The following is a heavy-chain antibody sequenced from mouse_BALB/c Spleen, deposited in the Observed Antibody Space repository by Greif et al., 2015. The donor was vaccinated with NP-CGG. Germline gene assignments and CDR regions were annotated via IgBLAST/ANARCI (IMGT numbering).Heavy chain of an antibody. J-gene: IGHJ2*01. D-gene: IGHD2-1*01. CDR3: AYGNYFDY. CDR2: IDPENGNT. CDR1: GFNFNDYY. Sequence: VQLQQSGAELVRPGALVKLSCKPSGFNFNDYYMHWGKQSPEKGLGWIGRIDPENGNTIYDPKFQGKASITADTSSNTAYLQLSSLTSEDTAVYYCAYGNYFDYWGQGTILTVSS. V-gene: IGHV14-1*02.